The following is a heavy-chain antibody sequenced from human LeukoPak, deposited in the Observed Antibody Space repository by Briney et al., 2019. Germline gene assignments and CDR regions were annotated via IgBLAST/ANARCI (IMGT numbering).Heavy chain of an antibody. CDR1: GDTVSSNSTS. Sequence: SQTLSLSCAISGDTVSSNSTSWDWIRQSPSRGLEWLRMTYDRFTWYNDYAVSVKSRITINPDTSKNQFSLQLNSVTPEDTAVYYCARDRTGQQLISRKDYYYMDVWGKGTTVTISS. CDR3: ARDRTGQQLISRKDYYYMDV. V-gene: IGHV6-1*01. CDR2: TYDRFTWYN. J-gene: IGHJ6*03. D-gene: IGHD4-11*01.